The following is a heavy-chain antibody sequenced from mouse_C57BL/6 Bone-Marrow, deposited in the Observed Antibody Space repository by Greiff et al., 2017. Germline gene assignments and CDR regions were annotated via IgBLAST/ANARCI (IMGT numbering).Heavy chain of an antibody. Sequence: QVHVKQSGAELVKPGASVKLSCKASGYTFTSYWMHWVKQRPGQGLEWIGMIHPNSGSTNYNEKFKSKATLTVDKSSSTAYMQLSSLTSEDSAVYYCAKNRYAMDYWGQGTSVTVSS. J-gene: IGHJ4*01. V-gene: IGHV1-64*01. CDR1: GYTFTSYW. CDR2: IHPNSGST. CDR3: AKNRYAMDY.